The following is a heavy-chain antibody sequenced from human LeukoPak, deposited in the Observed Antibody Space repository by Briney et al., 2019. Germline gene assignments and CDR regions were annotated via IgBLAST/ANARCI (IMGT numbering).Heavy chain of an antibody. CDR1: GGTFSSYA. Sequence: SVKVSCKASGGTFSSYAISWVRQAPGQGLEWMGGIIPILGTPNYAQKFQGRVTITTDESTSTAYMELSSLRSEDTAVYYCARGGIGEDYGDYFDYWGQGTLVTVPS. J-gene: IGHJ4*02. CDR3: ARGGIGEDYGDYFDY. CDR2: IIPILGTP. D-gene: IGHD4-17*01. V-gene: IGHV1-69*05.